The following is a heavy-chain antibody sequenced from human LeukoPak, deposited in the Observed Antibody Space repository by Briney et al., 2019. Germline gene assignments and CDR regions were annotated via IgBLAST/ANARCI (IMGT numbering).Heavy chain of an antibody. CDR2: INPSRGST. CDR1: GYTFTSYF. Sequence: GASVKVSCKASGYTFTSYFMHWVRQAPGQGLEWMGIINPSRGSTNYAQKFQGRVTMTRDMSTSTDYMELSSLRSEDTAVYYCARDNSVEDTAWWFDPWGQGTLVTVSS. J-gene: IGHJ5*02. V-gene: IGHV1-46*01. D-gene: IGHD4-23*01. CDR3: ARDNSVEDTAWWFDP.